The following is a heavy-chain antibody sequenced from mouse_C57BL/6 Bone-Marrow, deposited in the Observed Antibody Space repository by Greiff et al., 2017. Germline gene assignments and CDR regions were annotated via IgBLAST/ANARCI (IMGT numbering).Heavy chain of an antibody. CDR1: GYTFTSYG. V-gene: IGHV1-81*01. CDR2: IYPRSGNT. D-gene: IGHD1-1*01. Sequence: VQLQQSGAELARPGASVKLSCKASGYTFTSYGISWVKQRTGPGLEWIGEIYPRSGNTYYNEKFKGKATLTADKSSSTAYMELRSLTSEDSAVYFCEYYGSSYGYFDVWGTGTTVTVSS. J-gene: IGHJ1*03. CDR3: EYYGSSYGYFDV.